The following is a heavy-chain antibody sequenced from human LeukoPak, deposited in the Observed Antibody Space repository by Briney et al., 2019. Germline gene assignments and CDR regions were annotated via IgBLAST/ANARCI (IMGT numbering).Heavy chain of an antibody. D-gene: IGHD6-13*01. CDR3: ARDVRQQLATGGFDF. Sequence: PGGSLRLSCAASGFTFSSYAMPWVRQAPAKGLEYVSGISAYGDNTYYANSVKGRFTISRDNSKNTLYLQMGSLRPDDMAVYYCARDVRQQLATGGFDFWGQGTLVTVSS. CDR1: GFTFSSYA. V-gene: IGHV3-64*01. J-gene: IGHJ4*02. CDR2: ISAYGDNT.